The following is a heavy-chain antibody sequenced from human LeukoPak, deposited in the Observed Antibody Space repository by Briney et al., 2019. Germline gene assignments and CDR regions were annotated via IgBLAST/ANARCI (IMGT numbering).Heavy chain of an antibody. D-gene: IGHD3-22*01. CDR2: IYHSGST. CDR1: GGSISSGGYS. V-gene: IGHV4-30-2*01. Sequence: SETLSLTCAVSGGSISSGGYSWSWIRQPPGKGLEWIGYIYHSGSTYYNPSLKSRVTISVDTSKNQFSLKLSSVTAADTAVYYCARGPLLGGSGYYYPFDYWGQGTLVTVSS. J-gene: IGHJ4*02. CDR3: ARGPLLGGSGYYYPFDY.